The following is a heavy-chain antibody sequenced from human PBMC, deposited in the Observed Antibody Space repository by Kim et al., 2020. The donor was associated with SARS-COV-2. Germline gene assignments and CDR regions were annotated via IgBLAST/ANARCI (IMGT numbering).Heavy chain of an antibody. Sequence: GGSLRLSCAASGFTFSSYAMHWVRQAPGKGLEWVAVISYDGSNKYYADSVKGRFTISRDNSKNTLYLQMNSLRAEDTAVYYCARAKGPIVVVIRPTPFDYWGQGTLVTVSS. CDR2: ISYDGSNK. CDR3: ARAKGPIVVVIRPTPFDY. J-gene: IGHJ4*02. D-gene: IGHD3-22*01. CDR1: GFTFSSYA. V-gene: IGHV3-30*04.